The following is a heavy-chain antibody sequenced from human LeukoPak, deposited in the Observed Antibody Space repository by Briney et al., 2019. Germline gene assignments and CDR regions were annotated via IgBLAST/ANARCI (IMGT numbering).Heavy chain of an antibody. V-gene: IGHV3-9*01. CDR1: GFTFADYA. J-gene: IGHJ4*02. CDR3: ARERDGRFFDY. Sequence: GRSLRLSCAASGFTFADYAMHWVRQAPGKGLEWVSGISWNSGSIGYADSVKGRFTISRDNAKNSLYLQMNSLRAEDTALYYCARERDGRFFDYWGQGTLVTVSS. CDR2: ISWNSGSI. D-gene: IGHD5-24*01.